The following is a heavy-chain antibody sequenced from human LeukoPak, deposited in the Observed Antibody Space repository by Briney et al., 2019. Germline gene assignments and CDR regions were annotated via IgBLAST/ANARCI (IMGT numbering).Heavy chain of an antibody. Sequence: GGSLRLSCAASGFTFSSYWMSWVRQAPGKGLEWVANIKRDGSEKYYVDSVKGRFTISRDNAKNSLYLQMNSLRAEDTALYYCAKDYYGSGSYIDYWGQGTLVTVSS. CDR2: IKRDGSEK. J-gene: IGHJ4*02. CDR1: GFTFSSYW. CDR3: AKDYYGSGSYIDY. D-gene: IGHD3-10*01. V-gene: IGHV3-7*03.